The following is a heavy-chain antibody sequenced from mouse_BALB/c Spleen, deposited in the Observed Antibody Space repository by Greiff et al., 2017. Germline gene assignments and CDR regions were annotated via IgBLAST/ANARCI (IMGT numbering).Heavy chain of an antibody. V-gene: IGHV1-87*01. D-gene: IGHD1-1*01. CDR1: GYTFTSYW. J-gene: IGHJ3*01. Sequence: VQLQQSGAELARPGASVKLSCKASGYTFTSYWMQWVKQRPGQGLEWIGAIYPGDGDTRYTQKFKGKATLTADKSSSTAYMQLSSLASEDSAVYYCARGDYGSSSFAYLGQGTLVTVSA. CDR2: IYPGDGDT. CDR3: ARGDYGSSSFAY.